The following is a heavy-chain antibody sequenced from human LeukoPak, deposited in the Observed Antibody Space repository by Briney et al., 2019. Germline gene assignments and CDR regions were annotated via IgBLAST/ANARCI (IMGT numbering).Heavy chain of an antibody. Sequence: GGSLRLSCAASGFTFSSYGMHWARQAPGKGLEWVAFIRYDGSNKYYADSVKGRFTISRDNSKNTPYLEMNSLRAEDTAVYYCAKDQGYYDYVWGSYDNDYWGQGTLVTVSS. CDR2: IRYDGSNK. J-gene: IGHJ4*02. CDR3: AKDQGYYDYVWGSYDNDY. D-gene: IGHD3-16*01. V-gene: IGHV3-30*02. CDR1: GFTFSSYG.